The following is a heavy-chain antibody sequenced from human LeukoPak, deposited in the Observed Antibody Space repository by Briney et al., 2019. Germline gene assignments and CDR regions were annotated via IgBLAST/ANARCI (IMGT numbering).Heavy chain of an antibody. Sequence: GGSLRLSCAASGFTFSSYSMNWVRQAPGKGLGWVSYISSSGSTIYYADSVKGRFTISRDNSKNTLFLQMNSLRAEDTAVYYCAKGGYCSSTSCYVGWFDPWGQGTLVTVSS. CDR2: ISSSGSTI. V-gene: IGHV3-48*01. J-gene: IGHJ5*02. CDR3: AKGGYCSSTSCYVGWFDP. CDR1: GFTFSSYS. D-gene: IGHD2-2*01.